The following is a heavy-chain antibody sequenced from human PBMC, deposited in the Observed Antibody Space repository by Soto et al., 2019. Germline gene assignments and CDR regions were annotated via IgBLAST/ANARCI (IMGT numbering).Heavy chain of an antibody. J-gene: IGHJ4*02. CDR3: ARGPHYYDSSGYSATDY. CDR1: GFTFSSYS. CDR2: ISSSSSTI. V-gene: IGHV3-48*02. D-gene: IGHD3-22*01. Sequence: PGGSLRLSCAASGFTFSSYSMNWVRQAPGKGLEWVSYISSSSSTIYYADSVKGRFTISRDNAKNSLYLQMNSLRDEDTAVYYCARGPHYYDSSGYSATDYRAQRTLVTGSS.